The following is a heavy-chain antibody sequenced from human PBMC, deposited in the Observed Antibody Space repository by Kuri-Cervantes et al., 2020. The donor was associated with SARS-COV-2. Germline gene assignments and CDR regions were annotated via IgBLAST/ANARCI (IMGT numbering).Heavy chain of an antibody. CDR3: ARPYGDDLNWYFDH. CDR2: IYYSGIT. D-gene: IGHD4-17*01. V-gene: IGHV4-59*01. J-gene: IGHJ2*01. Sequence: SETLSLTCTVSGGSISSYYWNWIRQSPGKGLEWIGNIYYSGITNYNPALKSRLTISVDTSKNKFPLKLSSVTAADTAVYYCARPYGDDLNWYFDHWGRGTLVTVSS. CDR1: GGSISSYY.